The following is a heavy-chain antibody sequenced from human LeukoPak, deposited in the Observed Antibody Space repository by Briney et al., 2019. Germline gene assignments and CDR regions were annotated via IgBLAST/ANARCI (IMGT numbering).Heavy chain of an antibody. V-gene: IGHV3-20*04. Sequence: PGGSLRLSCAASGFTFDDYGMSWVRQAPGKGLEWVSGINWNGGSTGYADSVKGRFTISRDNAKNSLYLQMNSLRAEDTALYYCARVPYYYDSSGYLIHFDYWGQGTLVTVSS. J-gene: IGHJ4*02. D-gene: IGHD3-22*01. CDR2: INWNGGST. CDR3: ARVPYYYDSSGYLIHFDY. CDR1: GFTFDDYG.